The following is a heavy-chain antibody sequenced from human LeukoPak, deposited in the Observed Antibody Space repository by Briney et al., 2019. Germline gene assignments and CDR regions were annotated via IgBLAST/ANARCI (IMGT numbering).Heavy chain of an antibody. J-gene: IGHJ4*02. V-gene: IGHV4-4*02. CDR3: ARVPLWFGESMGYFDY. Sequence: SETLSLTCAVSGGSISSSNWWSWVRQPPGKGLEWIGEIYHSGSTNYNPSLKGRVTISVDKSKNQFSLKLSSVTAADTAVYYCARVPLWFGESMGYFDYWGQGTLVTVSS. CDR2: IYHSGST. CDR1: GGSISSSNW. D-gene: IGHD3-10*01.